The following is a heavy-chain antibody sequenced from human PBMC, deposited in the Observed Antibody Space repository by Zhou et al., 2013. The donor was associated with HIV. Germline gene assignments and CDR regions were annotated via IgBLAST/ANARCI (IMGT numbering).Heavy chain of an antibody. J-gene: IGHJ5*02. V-gene: IGHV1-69*05. CDR3: ARGSIAARPTYSSGSNWFDP. Sequence: QVQLVQSGAEVKKPGSSVKVSCKASGGTFSSYAISWVRQAPGQGLEWMGGIIPIFGTANYAQKFQGRVTITTDESTSTAYMELSSLRSEDTAVYYCARGSIAARPTYSSGSNWFDPWGPGNPGSPSPQ. CDR2: IIPIFGTA. CDR1: GGTFSSYA. D-gene: IGHD6-6*01.